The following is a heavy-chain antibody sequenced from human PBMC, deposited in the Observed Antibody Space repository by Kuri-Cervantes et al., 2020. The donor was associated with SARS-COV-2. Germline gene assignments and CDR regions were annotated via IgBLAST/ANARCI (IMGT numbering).Heavy chain of an antibody. D-gene: IGHD5-18*01. CDR2: INPDGSYT. J-gene: IGHJ5*02. V-gene: IGHV3-74*01. CDR3: ARGQTAMISWFDP. CDR1: GFTFSGHW. Sequence: GSLKISCAASGFTFSGHWIHWVRQAPGKGLVWVSRINPDGSYTNNADSVKGRFTISRDNSKNTLYLQMNSLRAEDTAVYYCARGQTAMISWFDPWGQGTPVTVSS.